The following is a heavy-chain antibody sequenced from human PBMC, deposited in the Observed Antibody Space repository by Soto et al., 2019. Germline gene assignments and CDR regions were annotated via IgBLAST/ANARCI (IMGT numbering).Heavy chain of an antibody. J-gene: IGHJ4*02. Sequence: QVQLVESGGGVVQPGRSLRLSCAVSGFSFKSHGMHWVRQAPGKGLEWVAFISYDGKDANYADSVKGRFTISRDNSKDALYLQMGSPRGEDTAVYFCAKDHRNGGSRVDYWGQGTLVTVSS. CDR3: AKDHRNGGSRVDY. V-gene: IGHV3-30*18. CDR2: ISYDGKDA. CDR1: GFSFKSHG. D-gene: IGHD2-15*01.